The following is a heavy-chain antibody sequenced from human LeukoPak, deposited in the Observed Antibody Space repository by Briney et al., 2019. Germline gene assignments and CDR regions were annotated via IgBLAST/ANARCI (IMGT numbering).Heavy chain of an antibody. CDR3: SKDHRAYSSQQRPFDF. J-gene: IGHJ4*02. Sequence: GGSLRLSCAASEFTFSSYAMSWVRQAPGKGLEWVSAISGSGGSTYYADSVKGRFTISRDNSKNTLYLQMNSLRVEDTAVYYCSKDHRAYSSQQRPFDFWGQGTLVTVSS. V-gene: IGHV3-23*01. D-gene: IGHD6-13*01. CDR2: ISGSGGST. CDR1: EFTFSSYA.